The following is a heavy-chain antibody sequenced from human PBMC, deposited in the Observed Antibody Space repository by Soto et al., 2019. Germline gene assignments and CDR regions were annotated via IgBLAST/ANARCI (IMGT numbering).Heavy chain of an antibody. CDR2: INPSGGST. Sequence: GASVKVSCKASGYTFTSYYMHWVRQAPGQGLEWMGIINPSGGSTSYAQKFQGRVTMTRDTSTSTVYMELSSLRSEDTAVYYCARLNCSGGSCYAFFDYWGQGTLVTVSS. CDR1: GYTFTSYY. D-gene: IGHD2-15*01. CDR3: ARLNCSGGSCYAFFDY. V-gene: IGHV1-46*01. J-gene: IGHJ4*02.